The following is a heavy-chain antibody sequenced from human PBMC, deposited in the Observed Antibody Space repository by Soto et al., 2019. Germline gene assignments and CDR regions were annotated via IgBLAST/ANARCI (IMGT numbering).Heavy chain of an antibody. J-gene: IGHJ4*02. V-gene: IGHV4-30-2*01. CDR2: MYHSGST. CDR3: ARVPDY. CDR1: GGSISRGGYS. Sequence: SETLSLTCAVSGGSISRGGYSWSWIRQPPGKGLEWIGYMYHSGSTYYNPSLKSRVTISIDRSKNQFSLKLSSVTAADTAVYYCARVPDYSGQGILDPVSS. D-gene: IGHD2-2*01.